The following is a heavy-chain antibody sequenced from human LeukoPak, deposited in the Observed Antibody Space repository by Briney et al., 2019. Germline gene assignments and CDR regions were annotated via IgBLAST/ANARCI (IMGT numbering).Heavy chain of an antibody. CDR2: IKQDGSQE. V-gene: IGHV3-7*03. CDR3: ARDPQPYYDILTGYYTAYYYYGMDV. D-gene: IGHD3-9*01. CDR1: RFTLSTYW. J-gene: IGHJ6*02. Sequence: GGSLRLSCAASRFTLSTYWMSWVRQAPGKGLEWVAHIKQDGSQEYYVDSVKGRFTISRDNAKNSLYLQMNSLRAEDTAVYYCARDPQPYYDILTGYYTAYYYYGMDVWGQGTTVTVSS.